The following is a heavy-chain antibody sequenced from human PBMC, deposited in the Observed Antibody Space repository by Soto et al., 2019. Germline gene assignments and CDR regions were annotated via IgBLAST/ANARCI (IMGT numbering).Heavy chain of an antibody. CDR3: ARRTSGYFGY. Sequence: EVQLLESGGGLVQPGASLTLSCAASGFTFSDYTMSWVRQAPGKVLECISVILSDYNTYYAGSVRGRFTISRDNSKNTLYLEMNSLRAEDTAVYYCARRTSGYFGYCGQGALVTVSS. V-gene: IGHV3-23*03. CDR2: ILSDYNT. J-gene: IGHJ4*02. D-gene: IGHD6-19*01. CDR1: GFTFSDYT.